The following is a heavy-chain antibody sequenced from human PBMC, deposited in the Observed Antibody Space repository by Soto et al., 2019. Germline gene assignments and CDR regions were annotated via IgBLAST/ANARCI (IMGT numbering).Heavy chain of an antibody. CDR3: ARGYDSSGYYYGYYFDY. J-gene: IGHJ4*02. CDR1: GGTFSSYA. V-gene: IGHV1-69*13. D-gene: IGHD3-22*01. Sequence: SVKVSCKASGGTFSSYAISWVRQAPGQGLEWMGGIIPIFGTANYAQRFQGRVTITADESTSTAYMELSSLRSEDTAVYYCARGYDSSGYYYGYYFDYWGQGTLVTVSS. CDR2: IIPIFGTA.